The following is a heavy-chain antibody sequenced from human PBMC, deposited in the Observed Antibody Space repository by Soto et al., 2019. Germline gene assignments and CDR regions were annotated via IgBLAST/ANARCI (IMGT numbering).Heavy chain of an antibody. J-gene: IGHJ6*02. CDR1: GFTFSSYS. D-gene: IGHD1-26*01. V-gene: IGHV3-21*01. CDR2: ISSSSSYI. Sequence: GGSLRLSCAASGFTFSSYSMNWVRQAPGKGLEWVSSISSSSSYIYYADSVKGRFTISRDNAKNSLYLQMNSLRAEDTAVYYCAREGGGSFLHYYYYYGMDVWGQGTTVTVSS. CDR3: AREGGGSFLHYYYYYGMDV.